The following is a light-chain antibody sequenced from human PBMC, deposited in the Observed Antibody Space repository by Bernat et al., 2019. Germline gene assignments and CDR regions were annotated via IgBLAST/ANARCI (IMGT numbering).Light chain of an antibody. CDR1: QSVSSN. CDR2: DAS. J-gene: IGKJ2*01. V-gene: IGKV3-15*01. Sequence: EIVMTQSPATLSVSPGERATLSCRASQSVSSNLAWYQQKPGQAPRLLISDASTRATGTPARFSGSGSGTEFTLTINSLKSEDFAVYYCQQYNYWPGYTFGQGTKLEIK. CDR3: QQYNYWPGYT.